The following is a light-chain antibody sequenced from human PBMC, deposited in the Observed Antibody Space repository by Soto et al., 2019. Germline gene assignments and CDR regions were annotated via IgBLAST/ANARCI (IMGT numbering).Light chain of an antibody. Sequence: DIQMTQSPSSLSASVGDRVTITCQASQDISIYLNWYQHKSGKPPRLLIYDASNLETGVPSRFSGSGFGTDFTFTISSLQPEDIATYYCQQYDNLFTFGPGTKVDIK. CDR1: QDISIY. J-gene: IGKJ3*01. V-gene: IGKV1-33*01. CDR2: DAS. CDR3: QQYDNLFT.